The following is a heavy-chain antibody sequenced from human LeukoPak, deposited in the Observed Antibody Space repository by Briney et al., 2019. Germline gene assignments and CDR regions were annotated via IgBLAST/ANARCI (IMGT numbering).Heavy chain of an antibody. Sequence: PGRSLRLSCAASGFTFDDYAMHWVRQTPGKGLEWVSGISWNSGRVDYTDSVKGRFTISRDNAKNSLYLQMNSLRAEDTAVYYCARDRGTWSGYSYYYYMDVWGKGTTVTVSS. V-gene: IGHV3-9*01. J-gene: IGHJ6*03. D-gene: IGHD3-3*01. CDR3: ARDRGTWSGYSYYYYMDV. CDR1: GFTFDDYA. CDR2: ISWNSGRV.